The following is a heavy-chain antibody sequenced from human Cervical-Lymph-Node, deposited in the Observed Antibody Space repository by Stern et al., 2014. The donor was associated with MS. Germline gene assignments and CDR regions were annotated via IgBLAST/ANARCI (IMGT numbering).Heavy chain of an antibody. CDR3: ARALGKLRQTVYNWFDP. V-gene: IGHV4-31*03. CDR1: GGSISSGGYY. Sequence: DQLVESGPGLVKPSQTLSLTCTVSGGSISSGGYYWSWIRQHPGKGLEWIGYLYYSGSTYYNPSLKSRVTISVDTSKIQFSLKLSSVTAADTAVYYCARALGKLRQTVYNWFDPWGQGTLVTVSS. J-gene: IGHJ5*02. D-gene: IGHD2-15*01. CDR2: LYYSGST.